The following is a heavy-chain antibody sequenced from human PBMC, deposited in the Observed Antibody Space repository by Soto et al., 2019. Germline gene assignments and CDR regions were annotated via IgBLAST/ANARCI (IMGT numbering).Heavy chain of an antibody. CDR3: ATHPYSSGWYC. D-gene: IGHD6-13*01. CDR1: GFTFSSYW. V-gene: IGHV3-7*02. CDR2: IKQDGSEK. J-gene: IGHJ4*02. Sequence: EVQLVESGGGLVQPGGSLRLSCAASGFTFSSYWMTWVRQAPGKGLEWVANIKQDGSEKYYVDSVKGRFTISRDNAKNSLYLQMNGLRAEDTAVYYCATHPYSSGWYCWGQGTLVTVSS.